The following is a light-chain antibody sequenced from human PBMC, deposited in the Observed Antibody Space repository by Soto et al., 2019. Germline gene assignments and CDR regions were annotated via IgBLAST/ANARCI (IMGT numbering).Light chain of an antibody. Sequence: QSALTQPRSVSGSPGQSVTISCTGTSSDVGGYNYVSWYQQHPGKAPKLVIYDVNKRPSGVPDRFSGSKSGNTASLTVSGLQAEDEADYSCCSYAGSYTQWVFGGGTKLPS. V-gene: IGLV2-11*01. CDR1: SSDVGGYNY. J-gene: IGLJ3*02. CDR2: DVN. CDR3: CSYAGSYTQWV.